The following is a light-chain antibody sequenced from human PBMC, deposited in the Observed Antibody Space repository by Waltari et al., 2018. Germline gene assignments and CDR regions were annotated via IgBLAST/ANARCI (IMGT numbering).Light chain of an antibody. CDR3: QQYGGSPLT. CDR1: QSVSRSY. Sequence: EIVLTQSPGTLSLSPGERVTLSCRASQSVSRSYLAWYQQKPGQAPRLLIYDASNRATGIPDRFSGSGSGTDFTLTSSRLEPEDFAVYYCQQYGGSPLTFGGGTKVEIK. J-gene: IGKJ4*01. V-gene: IGKV3-20*01. CDR2: DAS.